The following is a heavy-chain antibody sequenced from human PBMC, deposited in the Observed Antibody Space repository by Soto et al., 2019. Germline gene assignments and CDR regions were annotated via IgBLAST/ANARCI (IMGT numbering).Heavy chain of an antibody. D-gene: IGHD4-17*01. CDR3: ARSTNDYGDRH. CDR2: MNPNSGNT. J-gene: IGHJ4*02. CDR1: GYTFTSYD. Sequence: QVQLVQSGAEVKKPGASVKVSCKASGYTFTSYDINWVRQATGQGLEWMGWMNPNSGNTGYAQKFHGRVTMTRNTSISTGYLELGSLRSEAPAVYYCARSTNDYGDRHWGQGALVTVSS. V-gene: IGHV1-8*01.